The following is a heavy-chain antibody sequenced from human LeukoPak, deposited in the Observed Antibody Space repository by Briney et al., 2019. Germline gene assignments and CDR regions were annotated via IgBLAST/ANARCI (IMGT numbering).Heavy chain of an antibody. CDR2: INHSGST. CDR3: ARVKEGRYCSSTSCYGTNYYYYYGMDV. Sequence: SETLSLTCAVYGGSFSGYYWSWIRQPPGKGLEWIGEINHSGSTNYNPSLKSRVTISVDTSKNQFSLKLSSVTAADTAVYYCARVKEGRYCSSTSCYGTNYYYYYGMDVWGQGTTVTVSS. CDR1: GGSFSGYY. D-gene: IGHD2-2*01. J-gene: IGHJ6*02. V-gene: IGHV4-34*01.